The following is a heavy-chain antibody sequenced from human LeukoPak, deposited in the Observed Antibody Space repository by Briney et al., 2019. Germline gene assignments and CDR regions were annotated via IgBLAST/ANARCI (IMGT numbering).Heavy chain of an antibody. CDR2: MYYMHNSGST. CDR3: ARSSIWGWLDP. Sequence: SETLSLTCIVSGGSINTYHWNWIRQSPGKGLEWIGYMYYMHNSGSTNYNPSLKSRVTVSVDTSKNQFSLNLSSVTAADTAVYYCARSSIWGWLDPWGQGTLVTVSS. J-gene: IGHJ5*02. V-gene: IGHV4-59*01. CDR1: GGSINTYH. D-gene: IGHD3-16*01.